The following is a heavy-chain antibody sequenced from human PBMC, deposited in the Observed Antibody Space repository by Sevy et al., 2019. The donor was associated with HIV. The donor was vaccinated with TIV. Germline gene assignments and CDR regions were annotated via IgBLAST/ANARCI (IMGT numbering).Heavy chain of an antibody. J-gene: IGHJ4*02. CDR2: FRSRPKNYAT. V-gene: IGHV3-73*01. Sequence: GGSLRLSCAASGFTFLGSTVHWVRQASGKGLEWVGLFRSRPKNYATAYPGSVKGRFTISRDDSKNTAFLQMNSLKTEDTGVSFCVGLIHSYALSAYSPLGFWGQGTRVTVSS. CDR3: VGLIHSYALSAYSPLGF. D-gene: IGHD3-10*01. CDR1: GFTFLGST.